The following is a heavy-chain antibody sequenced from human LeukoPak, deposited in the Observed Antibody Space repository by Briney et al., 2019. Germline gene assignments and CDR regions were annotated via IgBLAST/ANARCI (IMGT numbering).Heavy chain of an antibody. CDR1: GFTFTNYA. V-gene: IGHV3-23*01. CDR2: IDGGGGGT. D-gene: IGHD2-8*01. Sequence: PGGSLRLSCAASGFTFTNYAMTWVRQAPGKGLEWVSSIDGGGGGTQYADSVRGRFTISRDNSKNTLYLQMNSLRGEDTAVYHCAKGRLYGINHGMDVWGQGTTVTVS. J-gene: IGHJ6*02. CDR3: AKGRLYGINHGMDV.